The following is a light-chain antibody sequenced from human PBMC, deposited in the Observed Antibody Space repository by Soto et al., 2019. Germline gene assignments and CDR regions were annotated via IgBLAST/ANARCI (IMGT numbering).Light chain of an antibody. V-gene: IGLV9-49*01. J-gene: IGLJ3*02. Sequence: QSVLTQPPSASASLGASVTLTCTLSSGYSNYNMDGYQQRPGKGPRFVMRVGTGGIVGSKGDGIPDRFSVLGSGLNRYLTIKNIQEEDESDYHCGADHGSGSNFVWVFGGGTKLTVL. CDR2: VGTGGIVG. CDR3: GADHGSGSNFVWV. CDR1: SGYSNYN.